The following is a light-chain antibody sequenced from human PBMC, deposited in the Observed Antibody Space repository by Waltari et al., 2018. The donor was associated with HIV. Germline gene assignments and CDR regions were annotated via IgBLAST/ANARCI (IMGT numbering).Light chain of an antibody. CDR3: CSYAGSNTYL. CDR1: SSDVGRYNY. V-gene: IGLV2-23*02. CDR2: DVS. Sequence: QSALTQPASVSGFPGPSITISCPGSSSDVGRYNYVSWYQQHPGQAPKLLIYDVSKRPSGVSNRFSGSKSGNTASLTIAGLQAEDEADYYCCSYAGSNTYLFGTGTEVTVL. J-gene: IGLJ1*01.